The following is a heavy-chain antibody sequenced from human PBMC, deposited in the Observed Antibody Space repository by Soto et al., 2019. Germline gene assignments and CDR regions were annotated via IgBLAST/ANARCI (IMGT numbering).Heavy chain of an antibody. Sequence: QVQLQESGPGLVQPSGTLSLTCAVSGDSINNSHWWSWVRQTPGKGLEWIGETYHSGTTNYNPSLKTRVTISIDKSKNQFPQKMNSVTAADTAVYYCAREVNSSPARGPNWFDPWGQGTLVTVSS. CDR1: GDSINNSHW. V-gene: IGHV4-4*02. CDR3: AREVNSSPARGPNWFDP. D-gene: IGHD6-13*01. J-gene: IGHJ5*02. CDR2: TYHSGTT.